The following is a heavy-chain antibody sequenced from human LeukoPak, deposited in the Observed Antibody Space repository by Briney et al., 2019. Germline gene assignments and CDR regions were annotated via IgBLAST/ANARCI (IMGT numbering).Heavy chain of an antibody. Sequence: ASVKVSCKASGYTFTGYYMHWVRQALGQGLEWMGWINPNSGGTNYAQKFQGRVTMTRDTSISTAYMELSRLRSDDTAVYYCARIPPRDNWFDPWGQGTLVTVSS. J-gene: IGHJ5*02. CDR1: GYTFTGYY. CDR2: INPNSGGT. CDR3: ARIPPRDNWFDP. V-gene: IGHV1-2*02.